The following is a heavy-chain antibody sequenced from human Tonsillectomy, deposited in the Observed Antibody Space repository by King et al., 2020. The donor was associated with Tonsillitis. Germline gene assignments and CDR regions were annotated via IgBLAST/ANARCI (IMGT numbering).Heavy chain of an antibody. D-gene: IGHD3-9*01. CDR1: GYTFTSYD. V-gene: IGHV1-8*01. CDR3: ARALQYDILTGYYLNYFYGLDV. CDR2: MNPNNGNT. Sequence: VQLVESGAEVKKPGASVKVSCKASGYTFTSYDINWVRQATGQGLEWMGWMNPNNGNTVYAQKFQGRVKMTRNTSISSAYMELSSLTSEDTAVYYCARALQYDILTGYYLNYFYGLDVWGQGTTVTVSS. J-gene: IGHJ6*02.